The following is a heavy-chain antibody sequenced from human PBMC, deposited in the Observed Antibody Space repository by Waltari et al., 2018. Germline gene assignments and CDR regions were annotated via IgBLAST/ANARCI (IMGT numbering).Heavy chain of an antibody. D-gene: IGHD6-6*01. CDR1: GYTFTSYG. V-gene: IGHV1-18*01. J-gene: IGHJ6*02. CDR2: VRAYNGNT. CDR3: ARDQAARPYGMDV. Sequence: QVQLVQSGAEVKKPGASVKVSCKASGYTFTSYGISWVRRAPGQGLEWMGGVRAYNGNTNYVQRLQGRVTMTTDTATCTAYMELRSLRSDDTAVDYCARDQAARPYGMDVWGQGTTVTVSS.